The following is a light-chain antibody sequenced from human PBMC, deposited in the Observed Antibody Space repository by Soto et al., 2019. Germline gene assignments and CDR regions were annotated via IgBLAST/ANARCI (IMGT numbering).Light chain of an antibody. J-gene: IGKJ1*01. CDR3: HQYGNSPWE. CDR2: AAY. Sequence: ETLLTQSPGTLSLSPGERATLSCRASQSVYDNRLAWYQHRPGQSPRVLIYAAYSRAPGIPDRFSGSASGTDFTLTISRLEPEDVADYYCHQYGNSPWEFGQGTKV. V-gene: IGKV3-20*01. CDR1: QSVYDNR.